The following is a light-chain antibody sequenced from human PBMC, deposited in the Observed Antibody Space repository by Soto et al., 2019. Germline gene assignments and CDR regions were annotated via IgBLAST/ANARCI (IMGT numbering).Light chain of an antibody. CDR1: SSDVGGYNY. Sequence: QSALTQPASVSGSPGQSITISCTGTSSDVGGYNYVSWYQQHPANAPKLMIYEVSNRPSGVSNRFSGSKSGNTASLTISGLQDEEEADYYCSSYTSSSTRVFGGGTKVTVL. J-gene: IGLJ3*02. CDR3: SSYTSSSTRV. V-gene: IGLV2-14*01. CDR2: EVS.